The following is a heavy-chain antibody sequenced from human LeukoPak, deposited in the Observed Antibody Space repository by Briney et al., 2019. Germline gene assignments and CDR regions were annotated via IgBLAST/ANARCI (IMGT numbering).Heavy chain of an antibody. V-gene: IGHV3-21*01. J-gene: IGHJ6*03. D-gene: IGHD1-20*01. CDR2: ITSAGGYT. CDR1: GFTFSGYS. CDR3: ATSGGFVLPNAITGNWYMDV. Sequence: GTSLRLSCEASGFTFSGYSMNWVRQAPGQGLAWVASITSAGGYTYYADSVQGRFTISRDNAQNSLFLQMNSLRAEDTAVYFCATSGGFVLPNAITGNWYMDVWGRGTTVTVSS.